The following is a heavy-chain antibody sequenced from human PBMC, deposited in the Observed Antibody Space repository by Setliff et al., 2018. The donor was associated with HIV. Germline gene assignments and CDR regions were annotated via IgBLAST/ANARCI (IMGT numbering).Heavy chain of an antibody. V-gene: IGHV4-4*07. J-gene: IGHJ4*02. Sequence: PSETLSLTCSVSGGSISSYYWGWIRQPAGKGLEWIGRLHRSGNTINNPSLNSRVTMSVDTSKNHFSLNLHSVTAADTAVYYCARVGANANFDYWGQGTQVTVS. D-gene: IGHD1-26*01. CDR2: LHRSGNT. CDR3: ARVGANANFDY. CDR1: GGSISSYY.